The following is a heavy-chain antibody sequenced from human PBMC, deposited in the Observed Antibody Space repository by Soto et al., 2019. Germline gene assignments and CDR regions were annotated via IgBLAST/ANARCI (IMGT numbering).Heavy chain of an antibody. CDR2: ITFDGNII. Sequence: GGPLRLPCAASDFTFSAYAMHWSGQAPGKGLGWLGGITFDGNIIHYAYSEKGPSIFSIESSKDMLYLKMNSLRGDDTAFYYCARTFDTSTSHFDYWGQGTLVTVSS. D-gene: IGHD3-9*01. V-gene: IGHV3-30-3*01. CDR1: DFTFSAYA. J-gene: IGHJ4*02. CDR3: ARTFDTSTSHFDY.